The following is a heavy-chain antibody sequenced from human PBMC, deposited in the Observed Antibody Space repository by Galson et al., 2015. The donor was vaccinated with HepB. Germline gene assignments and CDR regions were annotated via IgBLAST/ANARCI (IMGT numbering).Heavy chain of an antibody. J-gene: IGHJ4*02. CDR3: ARVRDGYNPFDY. CDR1: GFTFSNYG. V-gene: IGHV3-30*03. Sequence: SLRLSCAASGFTFSNYGMHWVRQAPGKGLEWVAVVSFDGSNTYYADSVKGRFTISRDNSKNTLYLQMYSLGAEDTAVYYCARVRDGYNPFDYWGQGTLVTVSS. CDR2: VSFDGSNT. D-gene: IGHD5-24*01.